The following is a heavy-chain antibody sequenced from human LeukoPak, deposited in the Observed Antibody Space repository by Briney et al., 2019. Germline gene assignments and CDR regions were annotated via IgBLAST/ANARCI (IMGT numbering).Heavy chain of an antibody. CDR2: INWNGGST. CDR1: GFTFDDYG. CDR3: ARVSYCSGGSCYLFDY. V-gene: IGHV3-20*04. D-gene: IGHD2-15*01. Sequence: GGSLRLSCAASGFTFDDYGMSWVRQAPGKGLEWVSGINWNGGSTGYADSVKGRFTISRDNAKNSLYLQMNSLRAEDTALYYCARVSYCSGGSCYLFDYWGQGTLVTVSS. J-gene: IGHJ4*02.